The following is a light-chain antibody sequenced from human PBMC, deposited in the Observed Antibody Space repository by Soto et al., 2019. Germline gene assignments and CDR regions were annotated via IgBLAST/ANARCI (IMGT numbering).Light chain of an antibody. CDR2: EVS. V-gene: IGLV2-8*01. CDR3: SSYAGNNIHYV. CDR1: STDVGGYNY. Sequence: QSVLTQPPSASGPAGQSVTISCTGTSTDVGGYNYVSWYQQHPGKAPKLMIYEVSKRPSGVPDRFSGSKSGNTASLTVSGLQAEDEADYYCSSYAGNNIHYVFGTGTKVT. J-gene: IGLJ1*01.